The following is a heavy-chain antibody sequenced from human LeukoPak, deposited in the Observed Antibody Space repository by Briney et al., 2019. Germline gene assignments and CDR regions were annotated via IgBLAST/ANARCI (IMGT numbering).Heavy chain of an antibody. CDR1: GGSISSGGYY. D-gene: IGHD2-2*01. CDR2: VNHSGST. CDR3: ARLPIVVVPAATNWFDP. J-gene: IGHJ5*02. V-gene: IGHV4-39*07. Sequence: SGTLSLTCTVSGGSISSGGYYWSWIRQPPGKGLEWIGEVNHSGSTNYNPSLKSRVTISVDTSKNQFSLKLSSVTAADTAVYYCARLPIVVVPAATNWFDPWGQGTLVTVSS.